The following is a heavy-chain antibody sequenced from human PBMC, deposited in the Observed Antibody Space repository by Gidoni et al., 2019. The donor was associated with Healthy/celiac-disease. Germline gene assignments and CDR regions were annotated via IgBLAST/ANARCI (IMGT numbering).Heavy chain of an antibody. V-gene: IGHV1-69*01. Sequence: QVQLVQSGAEVKKPGSSVKVSCKASGGTFSSYAISWVRQAPGQGLEWMGGIIPIFGTANYAQKCQGRVTITADESTSTAYMELSSLRSEDTAVYYCARAEDIVVVPAAPYYYYGMDVWGQGTTVTVSS. CDR1: GGTFSSYA. D-gene: IGHD2-2*01. CDR2: IIPIFGTA. J-gene: IGHJ6*02. CDR3: ARAEDIVVVPAAPYYYYGMDV.